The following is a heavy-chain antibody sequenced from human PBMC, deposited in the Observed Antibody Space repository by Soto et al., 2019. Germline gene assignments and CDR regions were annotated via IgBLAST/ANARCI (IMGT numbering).Heavy chain of an antibody. V-gene: IGHV4-39*01. CDR1: GGSISSSSYY. CDR3: ATIWFGDGDF. CDR2: IYYSGST. J-gene: IGHJ4*02. D-gene: IGHD3-10*01. Sequence: QLQLQESGPGLVKPSETLSLTCTVSGGSISSSSYYWGWIRQPPGKGLEWIGSIYYSGSTYYNPSLKSRVTISVDTSKNQCSLKLSSVTAADTALYYCATIWFGDGDFWGQGTLVTVSS.